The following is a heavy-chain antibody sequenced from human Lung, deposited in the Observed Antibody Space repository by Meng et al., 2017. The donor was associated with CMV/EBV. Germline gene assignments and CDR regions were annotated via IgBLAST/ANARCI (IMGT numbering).Heavy chain of an antibody. CDR1: GFTFSSYS. V-gene: IGHV3-21*01. J-gene: IGHJ4*02. CDR2: ISSSSSYI. D-gene: IGHD6-13*01. Sequence: ESLKISCAASGFTFSSYSMNWVRQAPGKGLEWVSSISSSSSYIYYADSVKGRFTISRDNAKNSLYLQMNSLRAEDTAVYYCARDHRTSIAAAGTVDYWGQGTLVTVSS. CDR3: ARDHRTSIAAAGTVDY.